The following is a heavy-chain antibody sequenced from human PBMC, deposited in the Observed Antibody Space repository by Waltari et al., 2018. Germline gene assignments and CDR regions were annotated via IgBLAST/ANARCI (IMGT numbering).Heavy chain of an antibody. CDR1: GHYISSGHY. D-gene: IGHD5-12*01. CDR3: AILVYEGAFDI. V-gene: IGHV4-38-2*01. J-gene: IGHJ3*02. Sequence: QVQLQESGPGLVKPSETLSLTCAVSGHYISSGHYWGWIRQTPGKGLECIGNIFHSWITSYNPSLKSRVTISVDTSKNQFSLRLSSVTAADTAVYYCAILVYEGAFDIWGQGTMVTVSS. CDR2: IFHSWIT.